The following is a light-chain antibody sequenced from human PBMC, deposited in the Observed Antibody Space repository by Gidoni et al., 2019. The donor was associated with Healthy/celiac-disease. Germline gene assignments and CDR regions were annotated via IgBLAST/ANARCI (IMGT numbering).Light chain of an antibody. J-gene: IGLJ3*02. CDR2: RNN. Sequence: QSVLTQPPSASGTPGQRVTISCSGSSSNIGSNYVYWYQQLPGTAPKLLLYRNNQRPSGVPDRFSGSKSGTSASLAISGLRSEAEADYYCAAWDDSLSGHWVFGGGTKLTVL. V-gene: IGLV1-47*01. CDR1: SSNIGSNY. CDR3: AAWDDSLSGHWV.